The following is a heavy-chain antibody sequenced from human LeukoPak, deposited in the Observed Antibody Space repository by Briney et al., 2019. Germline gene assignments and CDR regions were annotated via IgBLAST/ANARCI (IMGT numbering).Heavy chain of an antibody. CDR2: IYYSGST. D-gene: IGHD3-3*01. J-gene: IGHJ4*02. CDR3: ARVGYDFWSGYYNPGDY. Sequence: SETLSLTWTVSGGSISSSSYYWGWIRQPPGKGLEWIGSIYYSGSTYYNPSLKSRVTISVDTSKNQFSLKLSSVTAADTAVYYCARVGYDFWSGYYNPGDYWGQGTLVTVSS. V-gene: IGHV4-39*07. CDR1: GGSISSSSYY.